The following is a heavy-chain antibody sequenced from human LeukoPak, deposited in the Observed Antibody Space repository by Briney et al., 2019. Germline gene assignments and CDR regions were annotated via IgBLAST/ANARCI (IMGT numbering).Heavy chain of an antibody. D-gene: IGHD2-15*01. CDR2: IKHDGSEK. J-gene: IGHJ6*03. CDR3: ARVRREMKRSLGRSTEYSYYYYMDV. CDR1: GLTFSNYW. Sequence: QAGGSLRLSCAASGLTFSNYWMSWVRQGPGKGLEWVANIKHDGSEKYYIDSVKGRFTISRGNAKNSVYLQMNRLRAEDTAVYYCARVRREMKRSLGRSTEYSYYYYMDVWGKGTTVTVSS. V-gene: IGHV3-7*01.